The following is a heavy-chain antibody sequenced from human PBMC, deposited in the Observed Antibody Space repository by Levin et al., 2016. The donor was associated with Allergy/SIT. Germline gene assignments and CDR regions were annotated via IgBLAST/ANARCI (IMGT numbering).Heavy chain of an antibody. V-gene: IGHV4-39*01. Sequence: GSLRLSCTVSGGSISSSSYYWGWIRQPPGKGLEWIGSIYYSGSTYYNPSLKSRVTISVDTSKNQFSLKLSSVTAADTAVYYCARGVDSIAVADWGQGTLVTVSS. D-gene: IGHD6-19*01. CDR1: GGSISSSSYY. J-gene: IGHJ4*02. CDR3: ARGVDSIAVAD. CDR2: IYYSGST.